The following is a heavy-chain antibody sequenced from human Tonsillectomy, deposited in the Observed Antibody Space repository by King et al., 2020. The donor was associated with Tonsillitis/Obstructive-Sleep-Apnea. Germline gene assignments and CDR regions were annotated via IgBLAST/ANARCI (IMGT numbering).Heavy chain of an antibody. CDR3: AKYLRSSSTVLQVDY. CDR1: GFTFSSYA. J-gene: IGHJ4*02. Sequence: VQLVESGGGLVQPGGSLRLSCAASGFTFSSYAMSWVRQAPGKGLEGVSAISGSGGGTYCEDSVKGRFTISRDNSKNTLYLQMNSLRAEDTAVYYCAKYLRSSSTVLQVDYWGQGTLVTVSS. V-gene: IGHV3-23*04. CDR2: ISGSGGGT. D-gene: IGHD3-10*01.